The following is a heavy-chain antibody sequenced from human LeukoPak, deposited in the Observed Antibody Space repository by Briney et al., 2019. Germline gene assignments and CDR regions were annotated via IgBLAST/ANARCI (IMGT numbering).Heavy chain of an antibody. CDR2: IIPIFGTA. V-gene: IGHV1-69*13. CDR3: ARVVCSGGSCRPTALYYYYGMDV. Sequence: ASVKVSCKASGGTFSSYAISWVRQAPGQGLEWMGGIIPIFGTANYAQKFQGRVTITADESTSTAYMELSSLRSEDTAVYYCARVVCSGGSCRPTALYYYYGMDVWGQGTTVTVSS. D-gene: IGHD2-15*01. J-gene: IGHJ6*02. CDR1: GGTFSSYA.